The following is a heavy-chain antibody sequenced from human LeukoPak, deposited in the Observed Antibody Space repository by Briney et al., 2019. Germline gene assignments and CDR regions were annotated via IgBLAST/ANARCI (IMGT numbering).Heavy chain of an antibody. V-gene: IGHV4-59*08. CDR3: ARHSEPYYFGSGTYYPFEY. Sequence: TSETLSLTCTVSGGSISSYYWSGIRQPPGKGLEWIANMYYSGSTDQNPSLKSRVTISVDTSKNQFSLKLSSVTAADTAVYYCARHSEPYYFGSGTYYPFEYWGQGTLVTVSS. CDR1: GGSISSYY. J-gene: IGHJ4*02. CDR2: MYYSGST. D-gene: IGHD3-10*01.